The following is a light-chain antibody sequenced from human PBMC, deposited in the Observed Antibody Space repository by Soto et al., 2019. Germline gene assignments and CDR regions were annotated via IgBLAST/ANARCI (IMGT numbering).Light chain of an antibody. CDR3: SSYTSISTLV. CDR1: SSDVGGYDY. J-gene: IGLJ3*02. Sequence: QSALTQPASVSGSPGQSITISCSGTSSDVGGYDYVSWYQQHPDKAPKLMLYEVSNRPSGVSIRFSGSKSGNTASLTISGLQAEDEADYYCSSYTSISTLVFGGGTQLTVL. CDR2: EVS. V-gene: IGLV2-14*01.